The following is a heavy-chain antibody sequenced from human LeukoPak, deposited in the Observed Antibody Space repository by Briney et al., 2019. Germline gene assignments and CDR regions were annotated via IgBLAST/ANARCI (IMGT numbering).Heavy chain of an antibody. CDR2: IIHSGST. CDR3: ARGLTELGTAYYYYMDV. CDR1: GGSFSGYS. D-gene: IGHD7-27*01. Sequence: PSETLSLTCAVYGGSFSGYSWSWIRQSLGKGLEWIADIIHSGSTNYNSSLKSRVTISLDTSKNQFSLNLTSVTAADTAVYYCARGLTELGTAYYYYMDVWGKGTTVIVSS. V-gene: IGHV4-34*01. J-gene: IGHJ6*03.